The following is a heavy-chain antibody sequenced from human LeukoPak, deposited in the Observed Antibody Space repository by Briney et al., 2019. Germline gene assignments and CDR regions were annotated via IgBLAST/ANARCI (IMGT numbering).Heavy chain of an antibody. D-gene: IGHD3-10*01. V-gene: IGHV1-8*02. CDR3: ARGRFSDYYGSGDFDL. J-gene: IGHJ2*01. Sequence: WASVKVSCKASGYTFTSYGISWVRQAPGQGLEWMGWMNPNSGNTGYAQKFQGRVTMTRDTSTSTVYMELSSLSPEDTAVYYCARGRFSDYYGSGDFDLWGRGTLVTVSS. CDR1: GYTFTSYG. CDR2: MNPNSGNT.